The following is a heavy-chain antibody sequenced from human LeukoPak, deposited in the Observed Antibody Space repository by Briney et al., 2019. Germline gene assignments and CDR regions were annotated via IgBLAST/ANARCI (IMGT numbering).Heavy chain of an antibody. CDR3: SVPAATGYFDY. D-gene: IGHD2-2*01. CDR1: GFTFSSYG. V-gene: IGHV3-30*03. CDR2: ISYDGSNK. J-gene: IGHJ4*02. Sequence: GGPLRLSCAASGFTFSSYGMHWVRQAPGKGLEWVAVISYDGSNKYYADSVKGRFTISRDNSKNTLYLQMNSLRAEDTAVYYCSVPAATGYFDYWGQGTLVTVSS.